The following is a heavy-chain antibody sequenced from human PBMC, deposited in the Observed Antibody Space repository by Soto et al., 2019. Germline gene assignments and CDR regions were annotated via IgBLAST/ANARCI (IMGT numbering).Heavy chain of an antibody. V-gene: IGHV1-2*04. D-gene: IGHD5-12*01. J-gene: IGHJ6*02. CDR3: ARAIGDGYNYPGYYYYGMDV. Sequence: ASVKVSCKASGYTFTGYYMHWVRQAPGQGLEWMGWINPNSGGTNYAQKFQGWVTMTRDTSISTAYMELSRLRSDDTAVYYCARAIGDGYNYPGYYYYGMDVWGQGTTVTVSS. CDR2: INPNSGGT. CDR1: GYTFTGYY.